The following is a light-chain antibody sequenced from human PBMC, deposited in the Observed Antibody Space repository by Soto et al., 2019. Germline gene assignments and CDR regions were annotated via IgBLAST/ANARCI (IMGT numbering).Light chain of an antibody. CDR1: QSISSY. J-gene: IGKJ1*01. Sequence: IQMTQSASSLSASVGDRVTITCRASQSISSYLNWYQQKPGKAPKLLIYAASSLQSGVPSRFSGSGSGTDIPLTISSLQPDDIATYYCQQYSTSWTFGQGTKVDIK. V-gene: IGKV1-39*01. CDR2: AAS. CDR3: QQYSTSWT.